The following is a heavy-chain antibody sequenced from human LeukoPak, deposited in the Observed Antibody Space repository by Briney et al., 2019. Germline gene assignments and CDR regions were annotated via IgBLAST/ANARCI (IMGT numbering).Heavy chain of an antibody. CDR2: IYYSGNT. D-gene: IGHD3-10*01. CDR1: GGSISTASYY. J-gene: IGHJ5*02. Sequence: PSETLSLTCSVSGGSISTASYYWGWIRQPPGKGLEWIGSIYYSGNTYDNPSLKSRVTMSVDTSKNQLSLKLSSVTAADTAVYYCARQTIVYRRGYKWFDPWGQGTLVTVSS. V-gene: IGHV4-39*01. CDR3: ARQTIVYRRGYKWFDP.